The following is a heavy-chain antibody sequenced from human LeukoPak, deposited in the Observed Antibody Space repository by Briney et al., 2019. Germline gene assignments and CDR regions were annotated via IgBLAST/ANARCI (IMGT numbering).Heavy chain of an antibody. CDR1: GFTFSSYA. V-gene: IGHV3-23*01. J-gene: IGHJ4*02. Sequence: GGSLRLSCAASGFTFSSYAMSWVRQAPGKGLEWVSAISGSGGSTYYADSVKGRFTISRDNSKNTLYLQMNSLRAEDTAVYYCARARAYYDSSAYPGYWGQGTLVTVSS. D-gene: IGHD3-22*01. CDR3: ARARAYYDSSAYPGY. CDR2: ISGSGGST.